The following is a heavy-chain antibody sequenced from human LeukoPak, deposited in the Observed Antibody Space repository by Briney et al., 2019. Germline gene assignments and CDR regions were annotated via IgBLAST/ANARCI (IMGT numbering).Heavy chain of an antibody. V-gene: IGHV3-30*02. J-gene: IGHJ6*03. D-gene: IGHD4-17*01. CDR1: GFTFSSYG. CDR2: IRYDGSNK. Sequence: PGGSLRLSCAASGFTFSSYGMHWVRQAPGKGLEWVAFIRYDGSNKYYADSVKGRFTISRDNSKNTLYLQMNSLRAEDTAVYYCAKSKDYGDYPSLYYMDVWGKGTTVTVSS. CDR3: AKSKDYGDYPSLYYMDV.